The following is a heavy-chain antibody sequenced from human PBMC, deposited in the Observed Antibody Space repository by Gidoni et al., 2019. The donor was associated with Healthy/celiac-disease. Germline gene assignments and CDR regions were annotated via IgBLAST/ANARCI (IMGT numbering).Heavy chain of an antibody. CDR1: GGTSTSYV. CDR2: IIPILCAA. CDR3: ARELNNPHVIAAAGTDAFDI. Sequence: QVQLVQPGPEVKKLGSQVKVHSKASGGTSTSYVIRWVRQAPGQGLEWMGGIIPILCAANYAQKGQGRVTITADKSTSTANMELSSLRSEDTTMYYCARELNNPHVIAAAGTDAFDIWGQGTMVTVSS. J-gene: IGHJ3*02. V-gene: IGHV1-69*06. D-gene: IGHD6-13*01.